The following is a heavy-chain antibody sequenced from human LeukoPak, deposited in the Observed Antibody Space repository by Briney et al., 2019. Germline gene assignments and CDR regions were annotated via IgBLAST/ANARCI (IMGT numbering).Heavy chain of an antibody. CDR3: ARAPGYGAAYYFDY. V-gene: IGHV3-30*04. CDR2: VSYDGSYK. Sequence: GGSLSLSCAAAGFTFSKFAMHWVRQAPGKGLEWVAVVSYDGSYKYYADSVKGRFTISRDNSKNTLYLQMNSLRAEDTAVYYCARAPGYGAAYYFDYWGQGTLVTVSS. CDR1: GFTFSKFA. J-gene: IGHJ4*02. D-gene: IGHD1-1*01.